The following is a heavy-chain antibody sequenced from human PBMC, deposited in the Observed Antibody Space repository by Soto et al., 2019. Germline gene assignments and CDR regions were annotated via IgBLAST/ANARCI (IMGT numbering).Heavy chain of an antibody. CDR3: TTGPVAYGDYKEGPNFDS. CDR2: IKSKTDGGTT. D-gene: IGHD4-17*01. CDR1: GFTFSNAW. V-gene: IGHV3-15*01. J-gene: IGHJ4*02. Sequence: EVQLVESGGGLVKPGGSLRLSCAASGFTFSNAWMSWVRQAPGKGLEWVGRIKSKTDGGTTDYAAPVKGRFTISRDDSKNTLYLQMNSLKTEDTAVYYCTTGPVAYGDYKEGPNFDSWGQGTLVTVSS.